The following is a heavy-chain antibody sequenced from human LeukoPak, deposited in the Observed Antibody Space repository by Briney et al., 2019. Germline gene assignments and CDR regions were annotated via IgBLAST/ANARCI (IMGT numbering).Heavy chain of an antibody. CDR2: IYPGDSDT. J-gene: IGHJ4*02. Sequence: GESLKISCKGSEYIFPTYWSDWVRQMPGKGLEWMGSIYPGDSDTRYSPSFQGQVTISADKSISTAYLQWSSLKASDSAMYYCARCGTIGTGGDYWGQGTLVTVSS. CDR1: EYIFPTYW. D-gene: IGHD1-1*01. CDR3: ARCGTIGTGGDY. V-gene: IGHV5-51*01.